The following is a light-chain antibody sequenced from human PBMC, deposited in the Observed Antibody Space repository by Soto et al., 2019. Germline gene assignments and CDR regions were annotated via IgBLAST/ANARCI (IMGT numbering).Light chain of an antibody. CDR3: QQYNSVLLS. Sequence: DIQMTQSPSSLSASVGDRVTITCLSSQNIRNFLDWYQQKPGKAPELLIYDAINLESGVSSRFSGSGSGTLFTFTISSLQPEDAATYYCQQYNSVLLSVGGGTKVEIK. V-gene: IGKV1-33*01. J-gene: IGKJ4*01. CDR1: QNIRNF. CDR2: DAI.